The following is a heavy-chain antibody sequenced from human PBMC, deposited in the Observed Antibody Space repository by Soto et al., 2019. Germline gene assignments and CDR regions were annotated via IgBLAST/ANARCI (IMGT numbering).Heavy chain of an antibody. D-gene: IGHD4-17*01. CDR1: GGTFTSYT. Sequence: SVKVSCKPSGGTFTSYTFSWVRQAPGQGFEWMGRIIPFLSITNYAQKFQGRVSITADKSTSTAYMELSSLTSEDTALYFCARTPTRNTDYAYFDLWGQGTLVTVSS. CDR2: IIPFLSIT. CDR3: ARTPTRNTDYAYFDL. J-gene: IGHJ4*02. V-gene: IGHV1-69*02.